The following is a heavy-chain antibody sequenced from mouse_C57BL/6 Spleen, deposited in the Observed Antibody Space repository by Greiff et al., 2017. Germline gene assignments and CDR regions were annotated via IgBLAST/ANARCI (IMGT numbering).Heavy chain of an antibody. CDR3: ARSAYGNYPVGYAMDY. D-gene: IGHD2-1*01. J-gene: IGHJ4*01. V-gene: IGHV1-53*01. CDR1: GYTFTSYW. CDR2: INPSNGGT. Sequence: QVQLKQPGTELVKPGASVKLSCKASGYTFTSYWMHWVKQRPGQGLEWIGNINPSNGGTNYNEKFKSKATLTVDKSSSTAYMQLSSLTSEDSAVYYCARSAYGNYPVGYAMDYWGQGTSVTVSS.